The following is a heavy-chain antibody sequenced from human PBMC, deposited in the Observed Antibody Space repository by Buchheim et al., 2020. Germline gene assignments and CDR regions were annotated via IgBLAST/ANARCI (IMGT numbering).Heavy chain of an antibody. Sequence: QVTLRESGPALVKPTQTLTLTCTFSGFSLRTSGMCVSWISQPPGKALEWLARIDWNDNKYYITSLKTRLTISTDTFRDQVVLTMTNVDPADTATYYCARIQGSGWYTAYYWGQGTL. CDR1: GFSLRTSGMC. CDR2: IDWNDNK. CDR3: ARIQGSGWYTAYY. D-gene: IGHD6-19*01. V-gene: IGHV2-70*15. J-gene: IGHJ4*02.